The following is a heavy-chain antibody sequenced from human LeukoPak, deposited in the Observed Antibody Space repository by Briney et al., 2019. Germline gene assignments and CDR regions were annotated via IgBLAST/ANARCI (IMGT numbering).Heavy chain of an antibody. CDR2: ISSSSSYI. Sequence: GGSLRLSCAASGFTFSSYSMNWVRQAPGKGLEWVSSISSSSSYIYYADSVKGRFTISRDNAKNSLYLQMNSLRAEDTAVYYCERDVDSSGSYYYYYYMDVWGKGTTVTISS. CDR1: GFTFSSYS. J-gene: IGHJ6*03. CDR3: ERDVDSSGSYYYYYYMDV. V-gene: IGHV3-21*01. D-gene: IGHD3-22*01.